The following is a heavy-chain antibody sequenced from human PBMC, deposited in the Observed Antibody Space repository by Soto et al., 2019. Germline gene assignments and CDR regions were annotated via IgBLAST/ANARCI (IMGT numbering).Heavy chain of an antibody. V-gene: IGHV1-18*04. Sequence: GPSVKVSCKASGYTFTSYGISWVRQAPGQGLEWMGWISAYNGNTNYAQKLQGRVTMTTDTSTSTAYMELRSLRSDDTAVYYCARGLLAKDYYDSSGYSDYWGQGTLVTVSS. CDR3: ARGLLAKDYYDSSGYSDY. D-gene: IGHD3-22*01. J-gene: IGHJ4*02. CDR2: ISAYNGNT. CDR1: GYTFTSYG.